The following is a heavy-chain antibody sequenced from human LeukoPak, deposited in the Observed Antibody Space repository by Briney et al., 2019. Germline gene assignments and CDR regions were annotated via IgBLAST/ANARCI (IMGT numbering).Heavy chain of an antibody. J-gene: IGHJ5*02. D-gene: IGHD6-13*01. Sequence: SETLSLTCTVSGGSISSGSYYWSWIRQPAGKGLEWIGRIYTSGSTNYNPSLKSRVTISVDTSKNQFSLKLSSVTAADTAVYYCARDLDSSSWSSTNWFDPWGQGTLVTVSS. CDR1: GGSISSGSYY. CDR3: ARDLDSSSWSSTNWFDP. CDR2: IYTSGST. V-gene: IGHV4-61*02.